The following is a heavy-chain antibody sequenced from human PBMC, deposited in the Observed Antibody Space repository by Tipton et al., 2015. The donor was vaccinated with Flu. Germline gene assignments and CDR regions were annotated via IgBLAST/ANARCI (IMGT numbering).Heavy chain of an antibody. V-gene: IGHV4-38-2*02. J-gene: IGHJ5*01. Sequence: TLSLTCTISGDSISSDYYWGWSRQPPGKGLEWIGNFFRTGNTYHNPSLKSRVSISIDTSKNQFSLTVFSVTAADTAVYYCARRYYSNYVSDPKSLFDSWGQGILVTVSS. CDR3: ARRYYSNYVSDPKSLFDS. D-gene: IGHD4-11*01. CDR2: FFRTGNT. CDR1: GDSISSDYY.